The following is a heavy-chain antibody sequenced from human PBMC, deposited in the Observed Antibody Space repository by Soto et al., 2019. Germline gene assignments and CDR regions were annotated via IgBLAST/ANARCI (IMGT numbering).Heavy chain of an antibody. Sequence: QVQLVQSGAEVKKPGASVKVSCKASGYTFTSYAMNWVRQAPGQRLEWMGWINAGNGNTKYSQKFQGRVTITRDTSASTAYMELSSLRSKDTAVYYCARTSGYYFYDYWGQGTLVTVSS. CDR2: INAGNGNT. CDR3: ARTSGYYFYDY. D-gene: IGHD3-3*01. V-gene: IGHV1-3*01. CDR1: GYTFTSYA. J-gene: IGHJ4*02.